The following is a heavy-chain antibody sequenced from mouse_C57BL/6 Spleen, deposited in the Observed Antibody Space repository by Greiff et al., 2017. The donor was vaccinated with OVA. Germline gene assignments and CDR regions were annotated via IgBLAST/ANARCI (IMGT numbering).Heavy chain of an antibody. D-gene: IGHD1-1*01. J-gene: IGHJ2*01. V-gene: IGHV1-55*01. CDR1: GYTFTSYW. CDR2: IYPGSGST. CDR3: ASDYYGSNGLDY. Sequence: VQLQQSGAELVKPGASVKMSCKASGYTFTSYWITWVKQRPGQGLEWIGDIYPGSGSTNYNEKFKSKATLTVDTSSSTAYMQLSSLTSEDSAVYYCASDYYGSNGLDYWGQGTTLTVSS.